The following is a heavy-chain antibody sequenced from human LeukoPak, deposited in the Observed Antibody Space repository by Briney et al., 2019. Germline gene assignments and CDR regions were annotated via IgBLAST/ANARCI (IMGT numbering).Heavy chain of an antibody. D-gene: IGHD3-22*01. V-gene: IGHV3-23*01. CDR2: ISGSGDST. CDR1: GLTFSTYA. Sequence: GGSLRLSCAASGLTFSTYAASWVSQAPGKGLEWVSTISGSGDSTYYADSGKGRFTIPRHNCKETLYLQMSSVRVDETAVYYCARDRGRYYDSRGFYWGYYFDSWGQGTLVTVST. CDR3: ARDRGRYYDSRGFYWGYYFDS. J-gene: IGHJ4*02.